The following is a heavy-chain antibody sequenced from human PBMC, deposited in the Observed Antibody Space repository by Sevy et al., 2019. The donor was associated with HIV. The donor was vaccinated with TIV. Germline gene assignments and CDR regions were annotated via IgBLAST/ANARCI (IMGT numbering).Heavy chain of an antibody. D-gene: IGHD2-2*01. CDR3: AGQPYCSSTSCYYGNAFDI. CDR1: GYSFTSYW. J-gene: IGHJ3*02. Sequence: GESLKISCKGSGYSFTSYWIGWVRQMPGKGLEWMGIIYPGDSATRYSPSFQGQVTISADKSISTAYLHWSSLKPSDTAMYYCAGQPYCSSTSCYYGNAFDIWGQGTMVTVSS. CDR2: IYPGDSAT. V-gene: IGHV5-51*01.